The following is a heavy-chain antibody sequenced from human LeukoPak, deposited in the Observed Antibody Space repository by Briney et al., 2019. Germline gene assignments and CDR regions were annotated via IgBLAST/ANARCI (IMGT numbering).Heavy chain of an antibody. CDR3: ARKRITIFGVIKDNWFDP. CDR2: ISSSGSNI. J-gene: IGHJ5*02. V-gene: IGHV3-48*03. D-gene: IGHD3-3*01. CDR1: GFTFSSYE. Sequence: GGSLRLSCAASGFTFSSYEMNWVRQAPGKGLGWVSYISSSGSNIYYADSVKGRFTISRDNAKDSLYLQLNSLRAEDTAVYYCARKRITIFGVIKDNWFDPWGQGTLVTVSS.